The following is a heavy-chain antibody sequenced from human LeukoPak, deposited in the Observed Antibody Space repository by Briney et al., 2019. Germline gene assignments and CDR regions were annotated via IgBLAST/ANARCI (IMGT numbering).Heavy chain of an antibody. CDR3: ARLTYGSGSYCYFDY. V-gene: IGHV4-39*01. D-gene: IGHD3-10*01. Sequence: PSEPLSLTCTVSGGSITSSTYYWGWIRQPPGKWLEWIGSIYYSVNTYYNPSLKRRVTISVDTSKNQFSMKLSSVTAADTAVYYCARLTYGSGSYCYFDYWGQGTLVTVSS. J-gene: IGHJ4*02. CDR1: GGSITSSTYY. CDR2: IYYSVNT.